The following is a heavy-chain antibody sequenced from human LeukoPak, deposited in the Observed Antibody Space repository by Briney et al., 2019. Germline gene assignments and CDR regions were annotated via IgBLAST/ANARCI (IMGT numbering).Heavy chain of an antibody. Sequence: GASVKVSCKASGYTFTGYYMHWVRRAPGQGLEWMGWINPNSGGTNYAQKFQGRVTMTRDTSISTAYMELSRLRSDDTAVYYCARVKCSSTSCPNWFDPWGQGTLVTVSS. J-gene: IGHJ5*02. V-gene: IGHV1-2*02. CDR3: ARVKCSSTSCPNWFDP. CDR2: INPNSGGT. CDR1: GYTFTGYY. D-gene: IGHD2-2*01.